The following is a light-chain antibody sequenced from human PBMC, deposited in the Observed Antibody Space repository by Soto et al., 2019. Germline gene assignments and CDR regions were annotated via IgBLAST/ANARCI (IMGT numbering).Light chain of an antibody. CDR3: QQYVSSPVT. CDR1: QSVSSSY. V-gene: IGKV3-20*01. Sequence: EIVLTQSPGTLSLSPGERATLSCSASQSVSSSYLAWYQQKPGQAPRLLIYDASSRATGIPDRFSGSGSGNDFTLTISRLEPEDFAVYYCQQYVSSPVTFGQGTKVEIK. J-gene: IGKJ1*01. CDR2: DAS.